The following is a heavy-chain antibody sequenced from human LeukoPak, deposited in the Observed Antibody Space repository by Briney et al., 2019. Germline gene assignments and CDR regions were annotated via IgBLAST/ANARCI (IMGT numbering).Heavy chain of an antibody. V-gene: IGHV1-24*01. CDR3: ATPYSSGWPRGYYYYYGMDV. CDR1: GYTLTELP. Sequence: ASVKVSCKVSGYTLTELPMHWVRQAPGKGLEWMGGFDPEDGETIYAQKFQGRVTMTEDTSTDTAYMELSSLRSEDTAVYYCATPYSSGWPRGYYYYYGMDVWGQGTTVTVSS. CDR2: FDPEDGET. J-gene: IGHJ6*02. D-gene: IGHD6-19*01.